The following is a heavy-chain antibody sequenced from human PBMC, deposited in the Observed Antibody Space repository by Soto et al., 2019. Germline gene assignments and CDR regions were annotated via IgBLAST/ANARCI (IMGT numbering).Heavy chain of an antibody. Sequence: PGGSLRLSCAGSGFTFSSYAMHWVRQAPGKGLEWVSAIGTGGGTYYADSVKGRFTISRDNAKNSLYLQMNSLRAEDTAVYYCAKDHPSQLYGMDVWGQGTTVTVSS. J-gene: IGHJ6*02. CDR3: AKDHPSQLYGMDV. CDR2: IGTGGGT. D-gene: IGHD2-2*01. V-gene: IGHV3-13*01. CDR1: GFTFSSYA.